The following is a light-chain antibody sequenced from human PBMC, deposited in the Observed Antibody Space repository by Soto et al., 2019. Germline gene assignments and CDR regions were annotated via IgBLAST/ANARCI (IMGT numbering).Light chain of an antibody. J-gene: IGKJ1*01. Sequence: DIQMIQSPSTLSASVGDRVTITCRASQSISSWLAWYQQKPGKAPKLLIYDASSLESGVPSRFIGSGSGTEFTLTISSLQPDDFATYYCQQYNSYSRTFGQGTKVEIK. CDR3: QQYNSYSRT. CDR2: DAS. V-gene: IGKV1-5*01. CDR1: QSISSW.